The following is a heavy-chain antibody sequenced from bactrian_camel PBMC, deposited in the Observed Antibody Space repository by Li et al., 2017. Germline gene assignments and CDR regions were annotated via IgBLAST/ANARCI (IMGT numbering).Heavy chain of an antibody. J-gene: IGHJ4*01. Sequence: HVQLVESGGGSVQVGGSLRLSCVASVDTIGRYCMGWFRQIPDKEREGVAGIESDGSTSYADSVKGRFTVSQDSAKNTVYLQMDSLKPEDTAMYYCAADNPDECSWTRGGGFPDEWNYEGQGTQVTVS. CDR2: IESDGST. V-gene: IGHV3S9*01. CDR1: VDTIGRYC. CDR3: AADNPDECSWTRGGGFPDEWNY. D-gene: IGHD6*01.